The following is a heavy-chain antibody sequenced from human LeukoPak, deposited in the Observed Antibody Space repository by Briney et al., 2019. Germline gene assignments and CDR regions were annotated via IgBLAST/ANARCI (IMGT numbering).Heavy chain of an antibody. CDR3: GKTTVGYSSGQKPAWPVDY. CDR1: GFTFGSHA. V-gene: IGHV3-23*01. J-gene: IGHJ4*02. Sequence: GGPLRFSCEASGFTFGSHAMYWVRQAPGKGLEWVAGIFGSGGSPHYADSVKGRFIISRDNPRNTVYLQINSLRDEDTAVYYCGKTTVGYSSGQKPAWPVDYWGQGTLVTVSS. D-gene: IGHD5-18*01. CDR2: IFGSGGSP.